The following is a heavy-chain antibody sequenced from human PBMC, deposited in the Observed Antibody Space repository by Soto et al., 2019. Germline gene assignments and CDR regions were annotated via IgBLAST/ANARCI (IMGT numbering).Heavy chain of an antibody. J-gene: IGHJ4*02. V-gene: IGHV3-33*01. CDR1: GFTFSSYG. Sequence: QVQLVESGGGVVQPGRSLRLSCAASGFTFSSYGMHWVRQAPGKGLEWVAVIWYDGSNKYYADSVKGRFTISRDNSKNTLYLQMNSLRAEDTAVYYCASPETPSYYDSSGYYAEAFGNWGEGTLVTVSS. D-gene: IGHD3-22*01. CDR3: ASPETPSYYDSSGYYAEAFGN. CDR2: IWYDGSNK.